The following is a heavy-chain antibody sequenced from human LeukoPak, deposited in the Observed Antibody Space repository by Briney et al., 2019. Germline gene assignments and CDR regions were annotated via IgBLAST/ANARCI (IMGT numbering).Heavy chain of an antibody. CDR2: IIPIFGTA. CDR1: GGTFSSYA. CDR3: ARVVGYGSGSYSAFDI. J-gene: IGHJ3*02. Sequence: GASVKVSCKASGGTFSSYAISWVRQAPGQGLEWMGGIIPIFGTANYAQKFQGRVTITTDESTSTAYMELSSLRSEDTAVYYCARVVGYGSGSYSAFDIWGQGTMVTVSS. D-gene: IGHD3-10*01. V-gene: IGHV1-69*05.